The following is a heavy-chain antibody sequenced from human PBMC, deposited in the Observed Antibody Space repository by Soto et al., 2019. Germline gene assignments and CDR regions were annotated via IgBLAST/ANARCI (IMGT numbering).Heavy chain of an antibody. J-gene: IGHJ6*04. D-gene: IGHD3-10*01. CDR3: AKDRAFNYYSGMDV. V-gene: IGHV3-23*01. CDR2: ISTSGSAT. Sequence: EVQLLESGGELVQPGGSLRLSCRASGFPFSNYAMNWVRQAPGRGLEWVAGISTSGSATYYANSVKGRFTISRDHSKITVFLEMSSLSAEDTAVYYWAKDRAFNYYSGMDVWGKGTTGSVSS. CDR1: GFPFSNYA.